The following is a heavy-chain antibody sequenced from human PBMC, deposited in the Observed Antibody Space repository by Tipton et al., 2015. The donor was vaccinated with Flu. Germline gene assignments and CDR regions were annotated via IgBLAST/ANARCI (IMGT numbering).Heavy chain of an antibody. CDR3: VRSPPWNQYYTSGYYGPPFDN. J-gene: IGHJ4*02. D-gene: IGHD3-3*01. Sequence: VQLVQSGAEVKKPGESLKIPCKASKYSFTSYCICWVRQLPGKGLEWVGLIYPGDSDTRYSPSFQGQVTISADKSISTAYLQWSRLKASDTAMYYCVRSPPWNQYYTSGYYGPPFDNWGQGTLVTVSS. CDR1: KYSFTSYC. V-gene: IGHV5-51*01. CDR2: IYPGDSDT.